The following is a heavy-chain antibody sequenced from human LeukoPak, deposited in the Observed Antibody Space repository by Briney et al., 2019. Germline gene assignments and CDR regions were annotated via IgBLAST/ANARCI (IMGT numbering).Heavy chain of an antibody. Sequence: GGSLRLSCAASGFTFSSYSMNWVRQAPGKGLEWVSSISSSSSYIYYADSVKGRFTISRDNAKNSLYLQMNSLRAEDTAVYYCARGGSMIVVVITSDDAFDIWGQGTMVTVSS. CDR3: ARGGSMIVVVITSDDAFDI. J-gene: IGHJ3*02. CDR2: ISSSSSYI. V-gene: IGHV3-21*01. CDR1: GFTFSSYS. D-gene: IGHD3-22*01.